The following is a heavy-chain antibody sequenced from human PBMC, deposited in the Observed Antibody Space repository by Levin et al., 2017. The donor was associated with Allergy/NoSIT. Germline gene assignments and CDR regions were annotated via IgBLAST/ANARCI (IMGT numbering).Heavy chain of an antibody. Sequence: GGSLRLSCAASGFTFSSYAMSWVRQAPGKGLEWVSAISGSGGSTYYADSVKGRFTISRDNSKNTLYLQMNSLRAEDTAVYYCAKARTTRGYYYYGMDVWGQGTTVTVSS. D-gene: IGHD4-11*01. J-gene: IGHJ6*02. CDR2: ISGSGGST. V-gene: IGHV3-23*01. CDR1: GFTFSSYA. CDR3: AKARTTRGYYYYGMDV.